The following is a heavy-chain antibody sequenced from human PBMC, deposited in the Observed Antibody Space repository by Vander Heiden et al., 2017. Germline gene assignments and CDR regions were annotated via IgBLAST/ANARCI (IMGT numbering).Heavy chain of an antibody. D-gene: IGHD5-18*01. J-gene: IGHJ4*02. V-gene: IGHV5-51*01. CDR2: IYPGDSDT. CDR1: GYSFTSYR. Sequence: EVQLVQSGAEVKKPGEFLKISCKGSGYSFTSYRIGWVRQMPGKGLEWMGSIYPGDSDTRYSPSFQGQVTISADKSISTAYLRWSSLKASDTAMYYCARGPEYSYGIIDYWGQGTLVTVSS. CDR3: ARGPEYSYGIIDY.